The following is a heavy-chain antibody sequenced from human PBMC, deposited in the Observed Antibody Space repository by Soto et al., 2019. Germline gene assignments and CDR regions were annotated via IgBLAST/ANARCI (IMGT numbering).Heavy chain of an antibody. Sequence: EVQLVESGGGLVKPGGSLRLSCAASGFTFSSYSMNWVRQAPGKGLEWVSSISSSSSYIYYADSVKGRFTISRDNAKNSLYLQVNSLRAEDTAVYYCARCPPSAVADYYFDYWGQGTLVTVSS. CDR3: ARCPPSAVADYYFDY. D-gene: IGHD6-19*01. CDR2: ISSSSSYI. V-gene: IGHV3-21*01. CDR1: GFTFSSYS. J-gene: IGHJ4*02.